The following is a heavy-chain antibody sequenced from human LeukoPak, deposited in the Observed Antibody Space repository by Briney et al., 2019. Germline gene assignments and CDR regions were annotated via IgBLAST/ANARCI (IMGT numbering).Heavy chain of an antibody. Sequence: ASVNVSCKASGYTFTGYYIQWVRQAPGQGLEWMGWNNPNSGGTTYAQKFQGRVTMTTDTSINTAYMELSRLRSDDTAVFYCARDTFGSVSFVDYWGQGTLVTVSS. CDR2: NNPNSGGT. J-gene: IGHJ4*02. D-gene: IGHD3-10*01. V-gene: IGHV1-2*02. CDR3: ARDTFGSVSFVDY. CDR1: GYTFTGYY.